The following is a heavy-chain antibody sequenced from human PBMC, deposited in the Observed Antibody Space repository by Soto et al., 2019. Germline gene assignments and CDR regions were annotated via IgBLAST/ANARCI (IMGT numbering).Heavy chain of an antibody. CDR1: GDSISSGDYY. CDR2: IYYSGNT. J-gene: IGHJ4*01. CDR3: AMDFKRYSSPPGPVEY. V-gene: IGHV4-30-4*01. D-gene: IGHD6-13*01. Sequence: QVQLQESGPGLVKPSQTLSLTCSVSGDSISSGDYYWSWIRQPPGKGLEWIGCIYYSGNTYYNPSLKSRVRMSVETSKNQFSLKLSSATAADTAVYYCAMDFKRYSSPPGPVEYWCQGTLVTVSS.